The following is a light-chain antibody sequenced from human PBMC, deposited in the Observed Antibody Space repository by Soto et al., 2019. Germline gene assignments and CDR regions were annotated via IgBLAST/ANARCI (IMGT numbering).Light chain of an antibody. Sequence: DIQMTQTASSLSASVGDRVTITCRATQSISSYLNWYQQKPGKAPKLLIYAASSLQSGVPSRFSGSGSGTDFTLTISSLQPEDFATHYCQQSNSTPQTFGQGTKVEIK. V-gene: IGKV1-39*01. CDR1: QSISSY. J-gene: IGKJ1*01. CDR2: AAS. CDR3: QQSNSTPQT.